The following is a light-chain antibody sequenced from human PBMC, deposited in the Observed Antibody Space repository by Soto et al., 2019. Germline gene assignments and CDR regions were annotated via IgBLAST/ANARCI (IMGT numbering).Light chain of an antibody. CDR2: GIS. CDR1: QSVSSNY. Sequence: EIVLTQSPGTLSLSPGERATLSCRASQSVSSNYLAWYQQKSGQAPRLLIYGISSRATGIPDRLSGSGSGTDFTLTISRLEPEDFAVYYCQQYGTSRTFGQGTKVEIK. V-gene: IGKV3-20*01. CDR3: QQYGTSRT. J-gene: IGKJ1*01.